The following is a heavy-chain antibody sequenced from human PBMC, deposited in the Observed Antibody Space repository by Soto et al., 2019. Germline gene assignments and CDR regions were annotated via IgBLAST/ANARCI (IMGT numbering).Heavy chain of an antibody. CDR3: ARYDFGYYYYGMDV. D-gene: IGHD3-3*01. CDR1: GGSFSGYY. V-gene: IGHV4-34*01. J-gene: IGHJ6*02. CDR2: INHSGST. Sequence: SETLSLTCAVYGGSFSGYYWSWIRQPPGKGLEWIGEINHSGSTNYNPSLKSRVTISVDTSKNQFSLKLSSVTAADTAVYYCARYDFGYYYYGMDVWGQGTTVTVSS.